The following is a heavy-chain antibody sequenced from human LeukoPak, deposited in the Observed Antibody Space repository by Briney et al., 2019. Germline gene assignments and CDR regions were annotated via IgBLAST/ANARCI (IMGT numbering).Heavy chain of an antibody. CDR1: GFTVSTNY. V-gene: IGHV3-66*01. D-gene: IGHD6-13*01. CDR2: IYSGGTT. J-gene: IGHJ4*02. CDR3: ARDRGGSRSDC. Sequence: GGSLRLSCAASGFTVSTNYMGWVRQAPGKGLEWVSVIYSGGTTYYADSVKGRFTISRDNSKNTLYLQMNSLRAEDTAVYYCARDRGGSRSDCWGQGTLVTVSS.